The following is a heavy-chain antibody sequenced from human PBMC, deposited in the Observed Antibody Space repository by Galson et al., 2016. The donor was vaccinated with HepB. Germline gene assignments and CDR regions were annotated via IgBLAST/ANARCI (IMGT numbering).Heavy chain of an antibody. CDR3: AKDRLSGHGDYSWGIFDI. D-gene: IGHD4-17*01. V-gene: IGHV3-23*01. CDR1: GLSLSPYA. J-gene: IGHJ3*02. CDR2: ISASGGSK. Sequence: SLRLSCAGSGLSLSPYAMSWGRQAPGKGLEWVSGISASGGSKTYADSVRGRFIISRDNSNNKLFLQMHSLTTEDTAIYFCAKDRLSGHGDYSWGIFDIWGRGTEVTVSS.